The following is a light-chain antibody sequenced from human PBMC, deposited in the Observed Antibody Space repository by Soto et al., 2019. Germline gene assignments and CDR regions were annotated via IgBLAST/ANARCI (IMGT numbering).Light chain of an antibody. CDR3: QQSYSTPRT. J-gene: IGKJ1*01. Sequence: DIQMTQSPSSLSASVGDRVTITCQASQDINNYLNWYQQKPGKAPNFLIYDASNLETGVPSRFSGSGSGTDFTLTISSLQPEDYATYYCQQSYSTPRTFGQGTKVDIK. CDR1: QDINNY. V-gene: IGKV1-39*01. CDR2: DAS.